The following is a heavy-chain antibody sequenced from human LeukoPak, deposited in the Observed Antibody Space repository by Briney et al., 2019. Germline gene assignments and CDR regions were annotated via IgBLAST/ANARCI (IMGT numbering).Heavy chain of an antibody. J-gene: IGHJ5*02. V-gene: IGHV3-23*01. CDR2: ISSGGGNT. CDR1: GFTFSTYA. CDR3: ANRISGSSS. D-gene: IGHD1-26*01. Sequence: PGGSLRLSCAASGFTFSTYAISWIRQAPGKGLEWVSAISSGGGNTDYADSVKGRFTISRDNSKNTVFLQMNSLRAEDTGVYYCANRISGSSSWGQGTLVTVSS.